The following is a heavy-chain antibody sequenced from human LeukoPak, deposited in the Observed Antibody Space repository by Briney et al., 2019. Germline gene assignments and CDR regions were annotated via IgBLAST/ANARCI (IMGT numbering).Heavy chain of an antibody. J-gene: IGHJ4*02. Sequence: GGSLRLSCAASGFTFSSYWMHWVRQAPGKGLVWVSRINSDGSSTSYADSVKGRFTISRDNAKNTLYLQMNSLRAEDTAVYYCANLDRRSWYCGGDCYSDYFDYWGQGTLVTVSS. CDR1: GFTFSSYW. CDR3: ANLDRRSWYCGGDCYSDYFDY. D-gene: IGHD2-21*02. CDR2: INSDGSST. V-gene: IGHV3-74*01.